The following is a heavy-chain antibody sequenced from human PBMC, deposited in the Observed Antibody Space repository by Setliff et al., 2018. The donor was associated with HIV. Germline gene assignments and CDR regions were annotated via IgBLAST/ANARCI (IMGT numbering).Heavy chain of an antibody. Sequence: SETLSLTCTVYGGSFSNYYTNWTRQPPGKGLEWIGNIYHSGSTYYNPSLKSRVTISVDTSKNQFSLKLSSVTAADTAVYYCARDYQQLGNWFDPWGQGTLVTVSS. CDR3: ARDYQQLGNWFDP. J-gene: IGHJ5*02. D-gene: IGHD6-13*01. CDR1: GGSFSNYY. V-gene: IGHV4-59*01. CDR2: IYHSGST.